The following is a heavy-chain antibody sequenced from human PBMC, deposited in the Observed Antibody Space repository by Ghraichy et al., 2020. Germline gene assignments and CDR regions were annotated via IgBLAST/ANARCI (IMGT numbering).Heavy chain of an antibody. CDR1: GGSFSGYY. Sequence: SQTLSLTCAVYGGSFSGYYWSWIRQPPGKGLEWIGEISHSGTTSYNPSLKSRVTISLDTSKNQFSLKLNSVTAADTAVYYCARMTKAYSTMKRAFDLWGQGTMVTVSS. CDR3: ARMTKAYSTMKRAFDL. D-gene: IGHD3-22*01. J-gene: IGHJ3*01. CDR2: ISHSGTT. V-gene: IGHV4-34*01.